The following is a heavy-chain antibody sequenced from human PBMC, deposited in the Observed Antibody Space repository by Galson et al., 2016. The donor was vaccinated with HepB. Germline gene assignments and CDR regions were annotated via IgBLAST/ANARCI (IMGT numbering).Heavy chain of an antibody. Sequence: SLRLSCAASGFIFSSYGMHWVRQTPGKGLEWVAVIPYDGSNKYYADSVKGRFTISRDNSKNTLYLEMNSLRAEDTAVYFCARGIGRLRYVLGDWGQGTLVTVSS. J-gene: IGHJ4*02. CDR2: IPYDGSNK. V-gene: IGHV3-30*03. D-gene: IGHD6-25*01. CDR1: GFIFSSYG. CDR3: ARGIGRLRYVLGD.